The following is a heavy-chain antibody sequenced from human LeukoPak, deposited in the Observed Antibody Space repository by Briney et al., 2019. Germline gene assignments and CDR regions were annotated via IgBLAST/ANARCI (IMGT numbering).Heavy chain of an antibody. J-gene: IGHJ4*02. Sequence: SENLSLTCTVSGGSISSYYWSWIRQPPGKGLEWIGYIYYSGSTNYNPSLKSRVTISVDTSKNQFSLKLSSVTAADTAVYYCASRNLRAKGAFDYWGQGTLVTVSS. V-gene: IGHV4-59*01. CDR1: GGSISSYY. D-gene: IGHD1-14*01. CDR3: ASRNLRAKGAFDY. CDR2: IYYSGST.